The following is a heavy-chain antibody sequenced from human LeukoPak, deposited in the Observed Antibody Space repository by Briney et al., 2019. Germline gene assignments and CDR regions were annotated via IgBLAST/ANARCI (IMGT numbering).Heavy chain of an antibody. V-gene: IGHV3-30*18. Sequence: GGSLRLSCAASGFTFSSYGMHWVRQAPGKGLEWVAVISYDGSNKYYADSVKGRFTISRDNSKNTLYLQMNSLRAEDTAVYYCAKDSGYGYGYYFDYWGQGTLVTVSS. D-gene: IGHD5-18*01. CDR3: AKDSGYGYGYYFDY. CDR1: GFTFSSYG. J-gene: IGHJ4*02. CDR2: ISYDGSNK.